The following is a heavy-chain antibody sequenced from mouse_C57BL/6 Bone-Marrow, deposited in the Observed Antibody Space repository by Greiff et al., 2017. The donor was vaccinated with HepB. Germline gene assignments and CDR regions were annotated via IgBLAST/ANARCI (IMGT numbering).Heavy chain of an antibody. CDR2: IDPSDSYT. CDR3: ANLNYFDY. Sequence: QVQLQQPGAELVRPGTSVKLSCKASGYTFTSYWMHWVKQRPGQGLEWIGVIDPSDSYTNYNQKFKGKATLTVDTSSSTAYMQLSSLTSEDSAVYYCANLNYFDYWGQGTTLTVSS. J-gene: IGHJ2*01. V-gene: IGHV1-59*01. CDR1: GYTFTSYW.